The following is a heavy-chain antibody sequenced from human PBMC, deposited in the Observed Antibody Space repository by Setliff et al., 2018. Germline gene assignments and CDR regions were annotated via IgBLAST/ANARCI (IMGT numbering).Heavy chain of an antibody. CDR2: IFPGDSET. Sequence: GESLKISCKASGYSFTSYYIAWVRQMPGKGLEWVGAIFPGDSETRYSPSFQGQVTISADKSITTAYLQWSSLKASDTAMYYCARHRVGNSGYAIPILDFWGQGALVTVSS. CDR3: ARHRVGNSGYAIPILDF. D-gene: IGHD5-12*01. V-gene: IGHV5-51*01. CDR1: GYSFTSYY. J-gene: IGHJ4*02.